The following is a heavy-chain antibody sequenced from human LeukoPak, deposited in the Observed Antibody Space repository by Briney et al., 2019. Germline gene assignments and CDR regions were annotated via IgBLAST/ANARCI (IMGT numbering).Heavy chain of an antibody. V-gene: IGHV2-5*02. CDR2: IYWDNDK. D-gene: IGHD2-2*01. CDR1: GFSLSTSGVG. CDR3: AHTRYCSSTSCPSKYNWFAP. J-gene: IGHJ5*02. Sequence: SGPTLVKPTQPLTLTCTFSGFSLSTSGVGVGWIRQPPVKALEWLALIYWDNDKRYSPSLKSRLTITQDTSKNQVVLTMTNMDPVDTATYYCAHTRYCSSTSCPSKYNWFAPWGQGTLVTVSS.